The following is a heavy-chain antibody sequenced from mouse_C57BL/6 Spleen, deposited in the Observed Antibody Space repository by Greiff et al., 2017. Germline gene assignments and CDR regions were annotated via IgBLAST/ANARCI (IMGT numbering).Heavy chain of an antibody. CDR1: GYTFTSYW. V-gene: IGHV1-52*01. CDR2: IDPSDSDT. CDR3: ASYYSNYPFAY. D-gene: IGHD2-5*01. J-gene: IGHJ3*01. Sequence: QVQLQQPGAELVRPGSSVKLSCKASGYTFTSYWMHWVKQRPIQGLEWIGNIDPSDSDTHYNQKFKDKATLTVDKSSSTAYMQLSSLTSEDSAVYYCASYYSNYPFAYWGQGTLVTVSA.